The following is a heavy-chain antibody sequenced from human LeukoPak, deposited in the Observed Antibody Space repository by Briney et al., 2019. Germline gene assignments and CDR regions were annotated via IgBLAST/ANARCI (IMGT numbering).Heavy chain of an antibody. V-gene: IGHV3-21*01. CDR1: GFTFSSYS. J-gene: IGHJ4*02. D-gene: IGHD3-10*01. CDR2: ISSRSGYI. Sequence: PEGSLRLSCAASGFTFSSYSMNWVRQAPGKGLEWVSSISSRSGYIYYADSVKGRFTISRDNAKNSLYLQMNSLRAEDTAVYYCARDFGRYYFDYWGQGTLVTVSS. CDR3: ARDFGRYYFDY.